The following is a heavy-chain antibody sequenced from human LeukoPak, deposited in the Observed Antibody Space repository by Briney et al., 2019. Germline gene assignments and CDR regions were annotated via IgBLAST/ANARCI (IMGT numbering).Heavy chain of an antibody. V-gene: IGHV4-59*08. D-gene: IGHD2-21*02. J-gene: IGHJ5*02. CDR3: ARRAPGGVVVTAVWFDP. Sequence: SETLSLTCTVSGGSISSYYWSWIRQPPGKGLEWIGYIYYSGSTNYNPSLKSRVTISVDTSKNQFSLKLTSVTAADTAVYYCARRAPGGVVVTAVWFDPWGQGILVTVSS. CDR2: IYYSGST. CDR1: GGSISSYY.